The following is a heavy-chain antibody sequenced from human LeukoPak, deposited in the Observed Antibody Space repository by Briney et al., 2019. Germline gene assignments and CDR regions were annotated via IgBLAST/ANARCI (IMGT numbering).Heavy chain of an antibody. CDR2: INPNSGGT. J-gene: IGHJ3*02. D-gene: IGHD3-10*01. Sequence: ASVKVSCKASGYTFTGYYMHWVRQPPGQGLEWMGWINPNSGGTNYEQKFQGRVTMTRDTSISTAYMELSRLRSDDTAVYYCAREGRGRAFDIWGQGTMVTVSS. V-gene: IGHV1-2*02. CDR1: GYTFTGYY. CDR3: AREGRGRAFDI.